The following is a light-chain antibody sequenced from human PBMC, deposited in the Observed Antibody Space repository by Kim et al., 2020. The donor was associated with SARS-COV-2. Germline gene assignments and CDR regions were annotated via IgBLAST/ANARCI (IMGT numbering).Light chain of an antibody. CDR1: QSINIW. Sequence: GDRVTITCQASQSINIWLAWYQQKPEKAPNLLIYDASNLETGVPSRFSGSGSGTQFTLTISSLQPDDFATYYCQEYKSDSWTFGQGTKVDIK. J-gene: IGKJ1*01. CDR2: DAS. CDR3: QEYKSDSWT. V-gene: IGKV1-5*01.